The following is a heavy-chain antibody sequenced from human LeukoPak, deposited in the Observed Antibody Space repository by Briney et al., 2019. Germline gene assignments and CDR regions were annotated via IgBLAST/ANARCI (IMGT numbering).Heavy chain of an antibody. D-gene: IGHD3-22*01. J-gene: IGHJ4*02. CDR2: IYYSGST. CDR1: GGSISSGDYY. Sequence: SQTLSLTCTVSGGSISSGDYYWSWIRQPPGKGLEWIGCIYYSGSTYYNPSLKSRVTISVDTSKSQFSLKLSSVTAADTAVYYCARGGAYYYDSSGPHFDYWGQGTLVTVSS. CDR3: ARGGAYYYDSSGPHFDY. V-gene: IGHV4-30-4*08.